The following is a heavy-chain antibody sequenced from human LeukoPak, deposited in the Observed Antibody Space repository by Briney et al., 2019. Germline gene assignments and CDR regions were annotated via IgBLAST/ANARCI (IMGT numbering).Heavy chain of an antibody. CDR2: IYYSGST. J-gene: IGHJ4*02. CDR1: GGSISSSSHY. D-gene: IGHD2-15*01. V-gene: IGHV4-39*01. Sequence: SETLSLTCIVCGGSISSSSHYWGWIRQPPGKGLEWIGSIYYSGSTYYSPSLKSRVTISVDTSKNQFSLKLRSVTAADTAVYHCARHWAYCSGGTCYSFDDWGQGTLVTLSS. CDR3: ARHWAYCSGGTCYSFDD.